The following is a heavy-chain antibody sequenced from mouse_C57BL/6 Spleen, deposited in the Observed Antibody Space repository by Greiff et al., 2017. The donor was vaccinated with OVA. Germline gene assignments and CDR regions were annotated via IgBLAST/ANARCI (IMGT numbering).Heavy chain of an antibody. J-gene: IGHJ4*01. V-gene: IGHV1-55*01. Sequence: QVQLKQPGAELVKPGASVKMSCKASGYTFTSYWITWVKQRPGQGLEWIGDIYPGSGSTNYNEKFKSKATLTVDTSSSTAYMQLSSLTSEDSAVYYCARSPSNYGDYYAMDYWGQGTSVTVSS. CDR1: GYTFTSYW. CDR3: ARSPSNYGDYYAMDY. D-gene: IGHD2-5*01. CDR2: IYPGSGST.